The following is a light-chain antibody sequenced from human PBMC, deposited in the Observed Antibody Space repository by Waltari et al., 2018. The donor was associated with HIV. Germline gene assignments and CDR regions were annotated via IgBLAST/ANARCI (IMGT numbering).Light chain of an antibody. Sequence: DVQMTQSPATLSASVGDRVSFTCRASQIIENWLAWYQQKPGQPPELLIYKTSYLQSGVPTRFSGSGSGADFTLTIDGLQPEDFATYYCQQYNSHSYTFGQGTKL. J-gene: IGKJ2*01. CDR3: QQYNSHSYT. CDR1: QIIENW. CDR2: KTS. V-gene: IGKV1-5*03.